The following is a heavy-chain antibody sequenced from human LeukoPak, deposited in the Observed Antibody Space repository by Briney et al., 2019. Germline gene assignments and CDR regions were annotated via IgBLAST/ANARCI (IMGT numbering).Heavy chain of an antibody. CDR2: IYTSGST. D-gene: IGHD1-26*01. V-gene: IGHV4-61*02. Sequence: PSETLPLTCTVSGGSISSGSYYWSWIRQPAGKGLEWIGRIYTSGSTNYNPSLKSRVTISVDTSKNQFSLKLSSVTAADTAVYYCARLGEWELAVDY. J-gene: IGHJ4*01. CDR3: ARLGEWELAVDY. CDR1: GGSISSGSYY.